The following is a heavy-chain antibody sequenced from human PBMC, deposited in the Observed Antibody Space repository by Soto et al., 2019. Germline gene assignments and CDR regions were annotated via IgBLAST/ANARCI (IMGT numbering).Heavy chain of an antibody. V-gene: IGHV1-2*04. D-gene: IGHD4-17*01. CDR2: INPNSGGT. J-gene: IGHJ4*02. Sequence: ASVKVSCKASGYTFTGYYMHWVRQAPGQGLEWMGWINPNSGGTNYAQKFQGWVTMTRDTSISTAYMELSRLRSDDTAVYYCARGRGPYGDYRLNYYFDYWGQGTLVTVSS. CDR1: GYTFTGYY. CDR3: ARGRGPYGDYRLNYYFDY.